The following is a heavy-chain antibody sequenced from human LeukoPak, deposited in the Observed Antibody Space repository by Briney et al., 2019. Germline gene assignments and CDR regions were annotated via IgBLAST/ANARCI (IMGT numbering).Heavy chain of an antibody. J-gene: IGHJ4*02. Sequence: GASVKVSCKASGYTFTGYYMHWVRQAAGQGLEWMGWIKPNSGGTNYAQKFQGRVTMTRDTSISTAYMELSRLRSDDTAVYYCARGRLVPIWFIDYWGQGTLVTVSS. V-gene: IGHV1-2*02. D-gene: IGHD6-6*01. CDR3: ARGRLVPIWFIDY. CDR1: GYTFTGYY. CDR2: IKPNSGGT.